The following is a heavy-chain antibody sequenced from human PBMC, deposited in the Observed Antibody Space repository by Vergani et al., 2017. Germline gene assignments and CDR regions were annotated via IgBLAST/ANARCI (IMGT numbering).Heavy chain of an antibody. J-gene: IGHJ5*02. D-gene: IGHD3-22*01. CDR1: GGSITYRAFY. CDR2: IYYSGST. CDR3: ARFYDSSGNYRIIVDT. V-gene: IGHV4-39*01. Sequence: QLQLQESGPGLVKPSETLSLTCTVSGGSITYRAFYWGWIRQSPGKGLEWIGSIYYSGSTYYSPSLRSRLTVSLDKSKSQFSLGPNSVTAADTAVYYCARFYDSSGNYRIIVDTWGQGTLVTVSS.